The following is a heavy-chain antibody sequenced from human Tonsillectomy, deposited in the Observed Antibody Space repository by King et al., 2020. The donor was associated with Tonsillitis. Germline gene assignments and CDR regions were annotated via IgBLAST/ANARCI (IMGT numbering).Heavy chain of an antibody. D-gene: IGHD6-13*01. Sequence: VQLQESGPGLVKPSETLSLTCTVSGGSISSYYWSWIRQPPGKGLEWIGYIYYSGSTNYNPSLKSRVTISVDTSKNQFSLKLSSVTAADTAVYYCASGVYSSSWYGWFDPWGQGTLVTVSS. CDR3: ASGVYSSSWYGWFDP. J-gene: IGHJ5*02. V-gene: IGHV4-59*01. CDR2: IYYSGST. CDR1: GGSISSYY.